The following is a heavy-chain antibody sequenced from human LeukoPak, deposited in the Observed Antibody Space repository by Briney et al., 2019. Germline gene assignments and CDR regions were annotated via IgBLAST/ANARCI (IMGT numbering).Heavy chain of an antibody. Sequence: KPSETLSLTCTVSGASISSTSYYWGWIRQPPGKGLEWIGNIYFSGNTYNNPSLNSRVTMSVDTSKNQLSLKLSSVTAADTAVYYCARLNQGCFDPWGQGTLVTVSS. CDR1: GASISSTSYY. J-gene: IGHJ5*02. D-gene: IGHD1-14*01. V-gene: IGHV4-39*07. CDR3: ARLNQGCFDP. CDR2: IYFSGNT.